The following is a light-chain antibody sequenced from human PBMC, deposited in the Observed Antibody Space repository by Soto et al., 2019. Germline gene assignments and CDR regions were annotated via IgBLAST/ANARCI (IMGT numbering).Light chain of an antibody. CDR2: RNN. CDR3: AAWDDSLSGRV. CDR1: SSNIGSNY. J-gene: IGLJ3*02. Sequence: QSVLTQPPSASGTPGQRVTISCSGSSSNIGSNYVYWYQQLPGTAPKLLIYRNNQRPSRVPDRFSGSKSGTSASLDISGLRSEDEADYYCAAWDDSLSGRVFGGGTKLTVL. V-gene: IGLV1-47*01.